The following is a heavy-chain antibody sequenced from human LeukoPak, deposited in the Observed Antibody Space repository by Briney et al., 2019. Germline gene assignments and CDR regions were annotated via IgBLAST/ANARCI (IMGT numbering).Heavy chain of an antibody. CDR2: IDTAGSGT. V-gene: IGHV3-74*01. CDR1: GFTFSSYA. CDR3: ARGISQPPVAFDI. D-gene: IGHD6-13*01. Sequence: PGGSLRLSCAASGFTFSSYAMHWVRQAPGKGLVWVSRIDTAGSGTTYADSVKGRFTISRDNAKNTVYLQINSLRAEDTAVYYCARGISQPPVAFDIWGQGTMVTVSS. J-gene: IGHJ3*02.